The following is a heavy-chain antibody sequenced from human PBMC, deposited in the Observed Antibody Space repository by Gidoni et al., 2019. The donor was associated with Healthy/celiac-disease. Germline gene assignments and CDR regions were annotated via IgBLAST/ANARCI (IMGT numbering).Heavy chain of an antibody. Sequence: QVQLVQSGAEVKKPGSAVKVACKAYGGTFSSYTISWARQATGQGLEWRGRIIPILGLANSAQTFQGSVTLTADTSTSTAYMELSSLRSEDTAVYYCARDLERDTMVRGVPHLRGYYYGMDVWGQGTTVTVSS. CDR2: IIPILGLA. CDR3: ARDLERDTMVRGVPHLRGYYYGMDV. V-gene: IGHV1-69*08. CDR1: GGTFSSYT. D-gene: IGHD3-10*01. J-gene: IGHJ6*02.